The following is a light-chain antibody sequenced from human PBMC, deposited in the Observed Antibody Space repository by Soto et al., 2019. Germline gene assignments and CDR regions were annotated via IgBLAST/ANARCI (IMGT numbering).Light chain of an antibody. CDR3: NSYTSSSTVA. CDR2: DVS. V-gene: IGLV2-14*01. Sequence: QSDLTQPASVSESPGQSVTISCTGTSSDVGGYDYVSWYQQHPGKAPQLLIYDVSIRPSGVSDRFSGSKSGNTASLTISGLQAEDEADYYCNSYTSSSTVAFGGGTKLTVL. CDR1: SSDVGGYDY. J-gene: IGLJ2*01.